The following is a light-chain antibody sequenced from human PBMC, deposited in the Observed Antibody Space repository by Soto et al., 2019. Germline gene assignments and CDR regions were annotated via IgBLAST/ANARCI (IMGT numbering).Light chain of an antibody. V-gene: IGKV1-12*01. J-gene: IGKJ4*01. CDR3: KQADSFPLT. CDR1: QSVYKW. Sequence: DIQMTQSPSSVSASIGERATISCRASQSVYKWLVWYQQKPGKAPKLLIYEASSLQSGVPLRFSGSGYGTDFTLTISRLPCEDSATYYCKQADSFPLTFGGGTEVAI. CDR2: EAS.